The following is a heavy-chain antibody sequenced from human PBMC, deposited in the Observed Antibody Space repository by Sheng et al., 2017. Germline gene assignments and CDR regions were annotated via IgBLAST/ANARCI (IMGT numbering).Heavy chain of an antibody. CDR2: INHSGST. D-gene: IGHD3-3*01. V-gene: IGHV4-34*01. CDR3: ARITIFGVGHMDV. J-gene: IGHJ6*03. Sequence: QVQLQQWGAGLLKPSETLSLTCAVYGGSFSGYYWSWIRQPPGKGLEWIGEINHSGSTNYNPSLKSRVTISVDTSKNQFSLKLSSVTAADTAVYYCARITIFGVGHMDVWGKGTTVTVSS. CDR1: GGSFSGYY.